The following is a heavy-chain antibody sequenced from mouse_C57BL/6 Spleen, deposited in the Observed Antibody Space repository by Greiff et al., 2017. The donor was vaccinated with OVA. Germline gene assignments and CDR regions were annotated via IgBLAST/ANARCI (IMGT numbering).Heavy chain of an antibody. CDR1: GFTFSDYG. J-gene: IGHJ4*01. CDR3: ASGGYYAMDY. Sequence: EVKLQESGGGLVKPGGSLKLSCAASGFTFSDYGMHWVRQAPEKGLEWVAYISSGSSTIYYADTVKGRFTISRDNAKNTLFLQMTSLRSEDTAMYYCASGGYYAMDYWGQGTSVTVSS. CDR2: ISSGSSTI. V-gene: IGHV5-17*01.